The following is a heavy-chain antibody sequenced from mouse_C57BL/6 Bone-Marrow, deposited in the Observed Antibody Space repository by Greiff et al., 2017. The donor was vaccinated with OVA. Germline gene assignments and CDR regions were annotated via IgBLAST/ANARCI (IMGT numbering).Heavy chain of an antibody. CDR3: ARGDDYDRDYYAMDY. Sequence: EVQVVESGGGLVKPGGSLKLSCAASGFTFSSYAMSWVRQTPEKRLEWVATISDGGSYTYYPDNVKGRFTISRDNAKNNLYLQMSHLKSEDTAMYYCARGDDYDRDYYAMDYWGQGTSVTVSS. D-gene: IGHD2-4*01. J-gene: IGHJ4*01. CDR2: ISDGGSYT. V-gene: IGHV5-4*01. CDR1: GFTFSSYA.